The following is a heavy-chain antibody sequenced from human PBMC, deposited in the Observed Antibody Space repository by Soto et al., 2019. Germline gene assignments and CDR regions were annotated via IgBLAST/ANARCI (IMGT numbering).Heavy chain of an antibody. CDR2: ISGSGGST. D-gene: IGHD3-22*01. V-gene: IGHV3-23*01. CDR1: GLPFSSYA. Sequence: PGGSFKLSFAASGLPFSSYAMSWVRKAQGKGLEWVSAISGSGGSTYYADSVKGRFTISRDNSKNTLYLQMNSLRAEDTAVYYCACSTPKRITMIVVVSGAFDIWGQGTMVTVSS. J-gene: IGHJ3*02. CDR3: ACSTPKRITMIVVVSGAFDI.